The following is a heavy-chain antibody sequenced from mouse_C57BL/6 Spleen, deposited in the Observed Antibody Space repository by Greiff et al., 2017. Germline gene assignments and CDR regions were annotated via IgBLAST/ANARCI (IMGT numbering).Heavy chain of an antibody. Sequence: QVQLQQPGAELVKPGASVKLSCKASGYTFTSYWMHWVKQRPGQGLEWIGMIHPNSGSTNYNEKFKSKATLTVDKSSSTAYMQLSSLTSEDSAVYYCARGGTTLVANDWYFDVWGTGTTVTVSS. V-gene: IGHV1-64*01. CDR2: IHPNSGST. J-gene: IGHJ1*03. CDR3: ARGGTTLVANDWYFDV. CDR1: GYTFTSYW. D-gene: IGHD1-1*01.